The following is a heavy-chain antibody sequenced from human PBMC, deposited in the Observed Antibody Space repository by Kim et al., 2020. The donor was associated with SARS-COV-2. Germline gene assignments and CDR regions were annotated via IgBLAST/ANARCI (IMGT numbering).Heavy chain of an antibody. CDR1: GGSISSGGYY. V-gene: IGHV4-31*03. J-gene: IGHJ4*02. Sequence: SETLSLTCTVSGGSISSGGYYWSWIRQHPGKGLAWIGYIYYSGSTYYNPSLKSRVTITVDTSKNQFSLKLSSVTAADTAVYYCASTPIVATIFRIRPSPTYFDDWGQGTLVTVSS. CDR3: ASTPIVATIFRIRPSPTYFDD. D-gene: IGHD5-12*01. CDR2: IYYSGST.